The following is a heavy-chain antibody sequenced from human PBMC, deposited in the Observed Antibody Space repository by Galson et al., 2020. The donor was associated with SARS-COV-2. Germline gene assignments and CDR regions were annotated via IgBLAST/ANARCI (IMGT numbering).Heavy chain of an antibody. CDR1: GGSFSGYS. V-gene: IGHV4-34*01. D-gene: IGHD3-10*01. CDR2: INIGGNT. Sequence: SETLSLTCAVYGGSFSGYSWTWIRQPPGTGLEWIGEINIGGNTNYSPSLRSRVTVSVDTPKNQFSLNLRSVTAADTALYYCARGHRGVVPSPVLGLGPYYSYYYMDVWDKGTTVTVSS. CDR3: ARGHRGVVPSPVLGLGPYYSYYYMDV. J-gene: IGHJ6*03.